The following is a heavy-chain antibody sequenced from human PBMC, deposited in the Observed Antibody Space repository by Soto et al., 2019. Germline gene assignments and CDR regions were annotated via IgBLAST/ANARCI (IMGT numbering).Heavy chain of an antibody. V-gene: IGHV4-34*01. Sequence: PSETLSLTCAVYGGSFSGYYWSWIRQPPGKGLEWIGEINHSGSTNYNPSLKSRFTISVDTSKNQFSLKLSSVTAADTAVYYCARARRRRYSSSSDSAFDIWGKGTMVTVSS. CDR1: GGSFSGYY. CDR3: ARARRRRYSSSSDSAFDI. CDR2: INHSGST. J-gene: IGHJ3*02. D-gene: IGHD6-13*01.